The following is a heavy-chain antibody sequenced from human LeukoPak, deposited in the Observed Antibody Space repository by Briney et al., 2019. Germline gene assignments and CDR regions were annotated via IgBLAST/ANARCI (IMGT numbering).Heavy chain of an antibody. CDR2: IYPGDSDT. CDR3: ARHRGIASPPAAFDI. D-gene: IGHD6-13*01. J-gene: IGHJ3*02. V-gene: IGHV5-51*01. CDR1: GYSFTSYW. Sequence: GESLKISCKGSGYSFTSYWIGWVRQMPGKGLEWMGIIYPGDSDTRYSPSFQGQVTISADKSISTAYLQWSSLKASDTAVYYCARHRGIASPPAAFDIWGQGTMVTVSS.